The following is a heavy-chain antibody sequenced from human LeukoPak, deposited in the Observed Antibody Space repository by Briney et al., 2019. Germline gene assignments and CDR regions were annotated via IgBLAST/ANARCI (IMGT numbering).Heavy chain of an antibody. J-gene: IGHJ4*02. CDR3: VKEFWAAAGTVGLFDF. CDR1: GFTFSTYA. D-gene: IGHD6-13*01. CDR2: ISGTGGST. V-gene: IGHV3-23*01. Sequence: GGSLRLSCGASGFTFSTYAMGWVRQAPGKGLEWVSPISGTGGSTSYAASVKGRFTISRDQSKDTLYLQMNSLRAEDTALYYCVKEFWAAAGTVGLFDFWGLGTLVTVSS.